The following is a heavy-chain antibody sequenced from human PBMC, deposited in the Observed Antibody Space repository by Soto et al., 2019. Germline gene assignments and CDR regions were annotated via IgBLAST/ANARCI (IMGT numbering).Heavy chain of an antibody. CDR2: IYWDEDK. CDR1: GFSLSTSGVG. Sequence: QITLKESGPTLVKPTQTLTLTCTFSGFSLSTSGVGVGWIRQPPGKALEWLALIYWDEDKRYSPSLKSRLPITKDTSKIQVVLTITNMDPVDTATYYCAHSVAGRFDYWGQGTPVTVSS. J-gene: IGHJ4*02. CDR3: AHSVAGRFDY. V-gene: IGHV2-5*02. D-gene: IGHD6-19*01.